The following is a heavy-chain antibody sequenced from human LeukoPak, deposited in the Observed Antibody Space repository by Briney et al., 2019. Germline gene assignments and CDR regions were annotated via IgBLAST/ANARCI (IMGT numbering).Heavy chain of an antibody. CDR2: IYYSGST. V-gene: IGHV4-61*01. CDR1: GYSISSGYY. Sequence: SETLSLTCTVSGYSISSGYYWGWIRQPPGKGLEWIGYIYYSGSTNYNPSLKSRVTISVDTSKNQFSLKLSSVTAADTAVYYCATLTWGGGESPYFDYWGQGTLVTVSS. CDR3: ATLTWGGGESPYFDY. J-gene: IGHJ4*02. D-gene: IGHD2-21*01.